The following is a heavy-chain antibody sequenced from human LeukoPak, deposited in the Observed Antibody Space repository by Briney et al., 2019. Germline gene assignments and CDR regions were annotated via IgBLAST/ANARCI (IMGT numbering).Heavy chain of an antibody. Sequence: PGGSLRLSCTASGFTFGDYAMSWIRQAPGKGLEWVGFIRSKAYGETADYAASVKGRFTISRDDSKAIAYLQMNSLKPEDTAVYHCTRDRGAYNLYDYWGQGTLVTVSS. CDR2: IRSKAYGETA. J-gene: IGHJ4*02. CDR3: TRDRGAYNLYDY. D-gene: IGHD1-1*01. CDR1: GFTFGDYA. V-gene: IGHV3-49*03.